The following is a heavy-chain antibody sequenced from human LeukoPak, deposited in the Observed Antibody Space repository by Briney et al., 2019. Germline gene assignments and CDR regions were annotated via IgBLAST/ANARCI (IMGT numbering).Heavy chain of an antibody. CDR2: IRYDGSNK. V-gene: IGHV3-30*02. J-gene: IGHJ6*03. CDR3: AKGGEWLVSSAYYYFYMDV. CDR1: GFTFSSYG. Sequence: HPGGSLRLSCAASGFTFSSYGMHWVRQAPGKGLEWVAFIRYDGSNKYYADSVKGRFTISRDNSKNTLYLQMNSLRAEDTAVYYCAKGGEWLVSSAYYYFYMDVWGKGTTVTISS. D-gene: IGHD6-19*01.